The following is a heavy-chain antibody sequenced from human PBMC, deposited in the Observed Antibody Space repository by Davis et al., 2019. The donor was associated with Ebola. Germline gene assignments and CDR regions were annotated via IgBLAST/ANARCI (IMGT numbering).Heavy chain of an antibody. Sequence: AASVKVSCKASGYTFTSYAMHWVRQAPGQRLEWMGWINAGNGNTKYSQKFQGRVTITADKSTSTAYMELSSLRSEDTAVYYCAREKGDIVLVPAAMYNWFDPWGQGTLVTVSS. CDR2: INAGNGNT. D-gene: IGHD2-2*01. V-gene: IGHV1-3*01. J-gene: IGHJ5*02. CDR1: GYTFTSYA. CDR3: AREKGDIVLVPAAMYNWFDP.